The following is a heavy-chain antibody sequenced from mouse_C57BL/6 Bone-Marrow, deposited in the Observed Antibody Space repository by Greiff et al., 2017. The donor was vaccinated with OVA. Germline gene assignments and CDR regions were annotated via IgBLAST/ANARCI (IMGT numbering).Heavy chain of an antibody. D-gene: IGHD1-1*01. J-gene: IGHJ2*01. Sequence: QVQLQQSGPELVKPGASVKISCTASGYAFSSSWMNWVKQRPGKGLVWIGRIYPGDGDTNYNGKFKGKATLTADKSSSTAYMQLSSLTSEDSAVYFCARHFYYYGSSYLDYWGQGTTLTVSS. CDR2: IYPGDGDT. V-gene: IGHV1-82*01. CDR3: ARHFYYYGSSYLDY. CDR1: GYAFSSSW.